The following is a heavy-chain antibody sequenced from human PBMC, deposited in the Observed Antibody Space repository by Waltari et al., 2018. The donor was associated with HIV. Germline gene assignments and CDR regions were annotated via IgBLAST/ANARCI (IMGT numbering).Heavy chain of an antibody. D-gene: IGHD3-22*01. CDR3: ARITHDSSGLFDY. Sequence: QVTLKESGPMLVKPTETLTLTCTVSGFSLSNTKMGVSWIRQPSGKALEWLAHIFSDDDKSYNTSLKSRLTISKDTSKSQVVLIMTNMDPVDTATYYCARITHDSSGLFDYWGQGTLVTVSS. V-gene: IGHV2-26*02. CDR2: IFSDDDK. J-gene: IGHJ4*02. CDR1: GFSLSNTKMG.